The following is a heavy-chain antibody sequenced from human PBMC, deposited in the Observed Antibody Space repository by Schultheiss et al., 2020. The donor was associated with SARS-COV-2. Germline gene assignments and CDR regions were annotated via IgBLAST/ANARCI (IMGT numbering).Heavy chain of an antibody. Sequence: GGSLRLSCAASGFTFSSYAMHWVRQAPGKGLEWVAVISYDGSNKYYADSVKGRFTISRDNAKNSLYLQMNSLRAEDTAVYYCARGGDWGQGTLVTVSS. J-gene: IGHJ4*02. D-gene: IGHD3-16*01. CDR1: GFTFSSYA. V-gene: IGHV3-30*07. CDR3: ARGGD. CDR2: ISYDGSNK.